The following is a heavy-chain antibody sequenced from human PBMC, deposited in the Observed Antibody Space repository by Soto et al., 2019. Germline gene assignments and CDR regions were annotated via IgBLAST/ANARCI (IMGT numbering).Heavy chain of an antibody. CDR1: GGSMNNYY. CDR3: ARFSPPRKAYDSNPGWFDP. Sequence: QVQLQESGPGLVKPSETLSLTCTVSGGSMNNYYWTWIRQPPGKGLEWIGYVSQTGGTNYNASLKSRLAISLDTSRSQFSLSLTSVTAADTAVYFCARFSPPRKAYDSNPGWFDPWGQGILVAVSS. CDR2: VSQTGGT. D-gene: IGHD3-22*01. V-gene: IGHV4-59*01. J-gene: IGHJ5*02.